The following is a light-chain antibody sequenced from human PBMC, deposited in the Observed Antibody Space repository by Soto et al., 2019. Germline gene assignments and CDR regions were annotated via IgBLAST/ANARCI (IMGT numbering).Light chain of an antibody. V-gene: IGKV3-15*01. CDR1: QSLGGN. CDR3: HQRQSWPRT. CDR2: RAS. Sequence: EIVMTQSPATLAVSPGDTVTLSCRASQSLGGNLAWYQQKPGQAPRLFIFRASSRATGVPARFSGSGSGTDFTLTISNVEPEDFAVYYCHQRQSWPRTFGQGTKVDIK. J-gene: IGKJ1*01.